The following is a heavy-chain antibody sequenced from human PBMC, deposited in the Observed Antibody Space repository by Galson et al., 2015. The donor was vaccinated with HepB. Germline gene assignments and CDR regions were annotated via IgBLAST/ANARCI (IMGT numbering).Heavy chain of an antibody. V-gene: IGHV4-34*01. J-gene: IGHJ6*03. CDR1: GGSFSGYY. Sequence: LSLTCAVYGGSFSGYYWSWIRQPPGKGLEWIGEINHSGSTNYNPSLKSRVTISVDTSKNQFSLKLSSVTAADTAVYYCARGLLIDNYSSPLYYYYMDVWGKGTTVTVSS. D-gene: IGHD6-13*01. CDR3: ARGLLIDNYSSPLYYYYMDV. CDR2: INHSGST.